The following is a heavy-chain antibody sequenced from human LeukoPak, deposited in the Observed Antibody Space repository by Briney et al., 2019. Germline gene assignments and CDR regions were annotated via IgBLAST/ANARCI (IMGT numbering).Heavy chain of an antibody. J-gene: IGHJ6*03. CDR2: ISGSGVST. V-gene: IGHV3-23*01. CDR1: GFTFSSHG. Sequence: GGTLRLSCAASGFTFSSHGMNWVRQAPGKGLEWVSAISGSGVSTYYADSVKGRFTISRDNSKNSLYLQMNSLRAEDTAVYYCAKCILTGYYKGYMDVWGKGTTVTFSS. CDR3: AKCILTGYYKGYMDV. D-gene: IGHD3-9*01.